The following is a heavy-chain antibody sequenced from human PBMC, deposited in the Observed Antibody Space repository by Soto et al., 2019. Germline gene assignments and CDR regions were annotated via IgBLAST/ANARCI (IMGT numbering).Heavy chain of an antibody. Sequence: PSETLSHTFADYDGSYSGYCRSWIRQPPGKGLEWIGEINHSGSTNYNPSLKSRVTISVDTSKNQFSLKLSSVTAADTAVYYCARAGYRDIVVVPADYYFDYWGQGTLVTVSS. D-gene: IGHD2-2*01. CDR2: INHSGST. J-gene: IGHJ4*02. CDR3: ARAGYRDIVVVPADYYFDY. CDR1: DGSYSGYC. V-gene: IGHV4-34*01.